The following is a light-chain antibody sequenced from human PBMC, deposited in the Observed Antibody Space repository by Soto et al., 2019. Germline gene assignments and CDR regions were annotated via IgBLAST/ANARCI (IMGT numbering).Light chain of an antibody. CDR3: KHHDAWPYT. CDR2: GSS. V-gene: IGKV3-15*01. CDR1: QSVGSN. Sequence: EILMTQSPVTLSVSPGERATLSCRASQSVGSNLAWYQQRPGQAHRLLIYGSSTRATVIRARFSGSGSGTEFTLTISSLQSEDFAVYYCKHHDAWPYTFGQGTKLEIK. J-gene: IGKJ2*01.